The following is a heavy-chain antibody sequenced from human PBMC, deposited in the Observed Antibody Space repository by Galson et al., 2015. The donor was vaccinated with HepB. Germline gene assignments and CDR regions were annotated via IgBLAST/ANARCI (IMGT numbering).Heavy chain of an antibody. J-gene: IGHJ3*01. CDR2: INSDMGGT. D-gene: IGHD2-8*02. Sequence: SVKVSCKASGYTFTDYYVHWVRQAPGQGLEWMGRINSDMGGTNYALKFQGRVTLSRDTSISTVFMELSGLTSDDTAMYFCTRNLVGYDAFDVWGHGTMVIVSS. CDR1: GYTFTDYY. V-gene: IGHV1-2*06. CDR3: TRNLVGYDAFDV.